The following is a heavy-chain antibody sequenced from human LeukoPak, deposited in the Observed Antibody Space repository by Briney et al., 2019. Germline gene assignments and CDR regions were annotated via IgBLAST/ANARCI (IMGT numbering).Heavy chain of an antibody. D-gene: IGHD4-23*01. J-gene: IGHJ6*03. CDR2: IYSGGST. CDR1: GFTVSSNY. V-gene: IGHV3-53*01. CDR3: ARATVVTPWYYYYMDV. Sequence: PGGSLRLSSAASGFTVSSNYMSWVRQAPGKGLEWGSVIYSGGSTYYADSVKGRSTISRDNSKTTLYLQMNSLRAEDTAVYYCARATVVTPWYYYYMDVWGKGTTVTVSS.